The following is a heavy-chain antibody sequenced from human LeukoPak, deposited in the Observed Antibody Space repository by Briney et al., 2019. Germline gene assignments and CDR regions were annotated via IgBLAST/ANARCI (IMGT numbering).Heavy chain of an antibody. CDR2: IYYSGSI. V-gene: IGHV4-59*01. Sequence: SETLSLTCTVSGGSISSYYWSWIRQPPGKGLEWIGYIYYSGSINYNPSLKSRVTISVDTSKNQFSLKLSSVTAADTAVYYCARAPYYYDSSGYYQWGQGTLVTVSS. CDR1: GGSISSYY. J-gene: IGHJ4*02. D-gene: IGHD3-22*01. CDR3: ARAPYYYDSSGYYQ.